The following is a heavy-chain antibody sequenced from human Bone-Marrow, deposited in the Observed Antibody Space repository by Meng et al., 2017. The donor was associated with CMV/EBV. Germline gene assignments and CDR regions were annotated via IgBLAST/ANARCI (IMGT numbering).Heavy chain of an antibody. V-gene: IGHV4-34*01. D-gene: IGHD1-7*01. Sequence: GSLRLSCAVYGGSFSGYYWSWIRQPPGKGLEWIGEINHSGSTNYNPSLKCRVTISVDTSKNQFSLKLSSVTAADTAVYYCARARDGTGTTWVLDYWGQGTLVTVSS. CDR1: GGSFSGYY. CDR3: ARARDGTGTTWVLDY. CDR2: INHSGST. J-gene: IGHJ4*02.